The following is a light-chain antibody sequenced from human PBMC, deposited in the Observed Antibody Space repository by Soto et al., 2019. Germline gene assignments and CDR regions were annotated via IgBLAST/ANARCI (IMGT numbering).Light chain of an antibody. CDR1: SSDIGTYDH. Sequence: QSALTQPASVSESPGQSITISCSGTSSDIGTYDHVAWFQQFPGKTPKLMIYSVSNRPSGVSYRFSGSKSGNTASLTISGLQAEDEADYYCISYTVSRSYVFGTGTKLTVL. CDR3: ISYTVSRSYV. J-gene: IGLJ1*01. CDR2: SVS. V-gene: IGLV2-14*01.